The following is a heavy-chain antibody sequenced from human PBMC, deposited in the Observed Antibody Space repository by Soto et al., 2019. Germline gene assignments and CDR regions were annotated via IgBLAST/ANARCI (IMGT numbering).Heavy chain of an antibody. J-gene: IGHJ1*01. CDR1: GYIFTSHG. V-gene: IGHV1-18*01. CDR2: ISTYNGNT. CDR3: ARDNGQWLVSD. Sequence: QVQLVQSGAEVKKPGASVKVSCKASGYIFTSHGISWVRQAPGQGLEWMGRISTYNGNTKYAQKLQGRVTMTTDTAASRAYMEWRSLRSDDTAVYYCARDNGQWLVSDWGQGTLGTVSS. D-gene: IGHD6-19*01.